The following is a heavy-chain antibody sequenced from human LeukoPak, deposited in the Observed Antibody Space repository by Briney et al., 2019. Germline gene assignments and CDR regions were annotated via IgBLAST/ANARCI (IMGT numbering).Heavy chain of an antibody. D-gene: IGHD6-19*01. CDR2: IYYSGST. Sequence: SETLSLTCTVSGGSISSYYWSWIRQPPGKGLEWIGYIYYSGSTNYNPSLKSRVTISVDTSKNQFSLKLSSVTAADTAVYYCARAVAGTELLDYWGQGTLVTVSS. CDR3: ARAVAGTELLDY. V-gene: IGHV4-59*01. CDR1: GGSISSYY. J-gene: IGHJ4*02.